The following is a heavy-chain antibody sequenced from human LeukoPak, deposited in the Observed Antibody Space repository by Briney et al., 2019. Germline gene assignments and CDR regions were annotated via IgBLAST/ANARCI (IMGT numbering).Heavy chain of an antibody. CDR3: ARRLQPERGRAGEAFDI. CDR1: GGSISRGGYY. V-gene: IGHV4-31*03. Sequence: SETLSLTCTVSGGSISRGGYYWSWIRQHPGKGLEWIVYICYSGSTYYNPSLKSRVTISVDTSKNQFSLKLSSVTAADTAVYYCARRLQPERGRAGEAFDIWGQGTMVTVSS. J-gene: IGHJ3*02. CDR2: ICYSGST. D-gene: IGHD3-10*01.